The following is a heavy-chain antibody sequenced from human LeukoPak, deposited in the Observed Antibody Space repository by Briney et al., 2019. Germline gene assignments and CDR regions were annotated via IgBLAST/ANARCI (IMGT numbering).Heavy chain of an antibody. CDR2: TYYRSTWYN. D-gene: IGHD2-2*01. J-gene: IGHJ5*02. V-gene: IGHV6-1*01. CDR1: GDSVSSNSVT. CDR3: ARRLTQYDCFDP. Sequence: SQTLSLTCAISGDSVSSNSVTWNWLRQSPSRGLEWLGRTYYRSTWYNDYAVSVRGRITVNPDTSKNQCSLHLNSVTPEDTAVYYCARRLTQYDCFDPWGQGILVTVSS.